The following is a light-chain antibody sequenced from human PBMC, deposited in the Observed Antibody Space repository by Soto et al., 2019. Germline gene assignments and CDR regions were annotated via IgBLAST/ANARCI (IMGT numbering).Light chain of an antibody. J-gene: IGKJ1*01. CDR3: QQYNSYCT. CDR2: DAS. V-gene: IGKV1-5*01. Sequence: DIQMTQSPSTLSASVGDRVTITCWASQSISSWLAWYQQKPGKAPKLLIYDASSLESGVPSRFSGSGSGTEFTLTISSLQPDDFATYYCQQYNSYCTFGQGTKVEIK. CDR1: QSISSW.